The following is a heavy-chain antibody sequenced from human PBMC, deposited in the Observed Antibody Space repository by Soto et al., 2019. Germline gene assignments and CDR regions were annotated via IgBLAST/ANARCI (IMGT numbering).Heavy chain of an antibody. CDR3: ARGGSGH. Sequence: EVQLVESGGGLVKPGGSLRLSCAASGFTFSSYSMNWVRQAPGKGLEWVSSIRSRSSYTYYADSVRGRFTISRDDAKNSLYLQMDSLRADDTAAYYCARGGSGHWGQGTLVTVSS. V-gene: IGHV3-21*01. J-gene: IGHJ4*02. D-gene: IGHD3-10*01. CDR1: GFTFSSYS. CDR2: IRSRSSYT.